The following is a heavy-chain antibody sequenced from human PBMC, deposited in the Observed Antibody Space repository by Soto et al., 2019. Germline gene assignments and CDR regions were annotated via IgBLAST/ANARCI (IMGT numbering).Heavy chain of an antibody. CDR1: GFSFSDYE. D-gene: IGHD3-10*01. J-gene: IGHJ6*02. CDR3: TRGAGFFYGVDV. Sequence: GALRLSCAASGFSFSDYEMNWVRQAPGKGLEWIAHISFSGSTIYYADSVKGRFSISRDNSKNFLYLQMSGLRADDSAVYYCTRGAGFFYGVDVWGLGTTVTVSS. CDR2: ISFSGSTI. V-gene: IGHV3-48*03.